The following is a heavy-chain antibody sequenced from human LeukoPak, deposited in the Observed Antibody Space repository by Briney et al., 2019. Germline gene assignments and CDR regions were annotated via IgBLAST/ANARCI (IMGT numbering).Heavy chain of an antibody. Sequence: GGSLRLSCAASGFTFSNYAMHWVRQAPGKGLEWVAIVSHDGRNQYYAESVKGRFTISGDSSKNTVSLQMNSLTAGDSALYYCGRDPSARVTIDFWGQGTLVTVSS. J-gene: IGHJ4*02. CDR1: GFTFSNYA. CDR2: VSHDGRNQ. D-gene: IGHD5-24*01. CDR3: GRDPSARVTIDF. V-gene: IGHV3-30*04.